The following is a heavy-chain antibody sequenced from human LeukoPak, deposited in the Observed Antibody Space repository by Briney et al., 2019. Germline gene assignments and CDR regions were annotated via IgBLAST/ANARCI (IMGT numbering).Heavy chain of an antibody. V-gene: IGHV4-34*01. CDR1: GGSFSNYF. J-gene: IGHJ3*02. D-gene: IGHD2-2*01. CDR3: ARYRAFDI. Sequence: ETLSLTCVVYGGSFSNYFLTWIHQPPGKGLEWIGEINHSGSTNYNPSLKSRVTISVDTSTNQFSLKLTSVTAADTAFYYCARYRAFDIWGRGTLVTVSS. CDR2: INHSGST.